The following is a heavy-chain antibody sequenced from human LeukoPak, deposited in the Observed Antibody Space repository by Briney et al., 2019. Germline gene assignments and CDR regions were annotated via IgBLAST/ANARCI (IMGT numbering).Heavy chain of an antibody. D-gene: IGHD2-2*01. CDR3: AGFPYCSSTSCAEAHYFDY. Sequence: ASVKVSCKASGYTFTSYDTNWVRQATGQGLEWMGWMNPNSGNTGYAQKFQGRVTMTRNTSISTAYMELSSLRSEDTAVYYCAGFPYCSSTSCAEAHYFDYWGQGTLVTVSS. J-gene: IGHJ4*02. CDR2: MNPNSGNT. CDR1: GYTFTSYD. V-gene: IGHV1-8*01.